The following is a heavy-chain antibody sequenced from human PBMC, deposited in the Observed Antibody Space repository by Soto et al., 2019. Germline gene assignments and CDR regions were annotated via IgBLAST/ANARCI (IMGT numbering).Heavy chain of an antibody. CDR3: ARHRGYCSGGSCYSAVTGYYYYMDV. V-gene: IGHV4-59*08. CDR2: IYYSGST. Sequence: SETLSLTCTVSGGSISSYYWSWIRQPPGKGLERIGYIYYSGSTNYNPSLKSRVTISVDTSKNQFSLKLSSVTAADTAVYYCARHRGYCSGGSCYSAVTGYYYYMDVWGKGTTVTVS. J-gene: IGHJ6*03. CDR1: GGSISSYY. D-gene: IGHD2-15*01.